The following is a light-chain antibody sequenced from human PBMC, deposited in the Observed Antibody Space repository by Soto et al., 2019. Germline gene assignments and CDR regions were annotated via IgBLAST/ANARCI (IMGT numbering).Light chain of an antibody. CDR3: QHYNSYSEA. J-gene: IGKJ1*01. CDR1: QSISSR. CDR2: KAS. V-gene: IGKV1-5*03. Sequence: DIQMTQSPSTLSASVGDRVTISCRASQSISSRLAWYQQKPGKAPNLLIYKASTLESGVPSRFSGSGSGTEFTLTISSLQPDDFATYYCQHYNSYSEAFGQGTKVDI.